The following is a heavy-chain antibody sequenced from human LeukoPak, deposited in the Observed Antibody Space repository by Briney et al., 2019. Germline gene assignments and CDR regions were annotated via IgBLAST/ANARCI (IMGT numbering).Heavy chain of an antibody. D-gene: IGHD1-26*01. CDR1: GVTVGNNY. Sequence: PGGSLRLSCAASGVTVGNNYMSWVRQPPGKGLEWISVIYSDGSTYYADSVKGRFTISRDSSENTLYLQMNSLRAEDRAVYYCARDPGGGPTHGFWGQGTLVTVSS. V-gene: IGHV3-53*05. CDR2: IYSDGST. J-gene: IGHJ4*02. CDR3: ARDPGGGPTHGF.